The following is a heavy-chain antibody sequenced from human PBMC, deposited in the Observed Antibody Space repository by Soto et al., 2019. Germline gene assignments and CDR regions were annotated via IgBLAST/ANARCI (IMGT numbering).Heavy chain of an antibody. J-gene: IGHJ4*02. Sequence: PGESLKISCKGSGYSFTTYWIGWVRQMPGKGLEWMGVIYPGESDIRFSPSFQGQVTISADMSLSTAYLQWSSLRVSDTAMYYCERQAYHYETNSFGYWGQGSLVTASS. D-gene: IGHD3-22*01. CDR2: IYPGESDI. CDR1: GYSFTTYW. V-gene: IGHV5-51*01. CDR3: ERQAYHYETNSFGY.